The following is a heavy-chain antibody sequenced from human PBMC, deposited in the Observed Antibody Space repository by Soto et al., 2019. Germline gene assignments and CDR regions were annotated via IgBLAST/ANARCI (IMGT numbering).Heavy chain of an antibody. D-gene: IGHD6-13*01. CDR1: GFSPSTSGVG. CDR2: IYWNDDK. J-gene: IGHJ4*02. Sequence: GSGPTLVNPTQTLTLTCTFSGFSPSTSGVGVGWIRQPPGKALEWLALIYWNDDKRYSPSLKSRLTITKDTSKNQVVLTMTNMDPVDTATYYCAHKGIIAAAFDYWGQGTLVTVSS. CDR3: AHKGIIAAAFDY. V-gene: IGHV2-5*01.